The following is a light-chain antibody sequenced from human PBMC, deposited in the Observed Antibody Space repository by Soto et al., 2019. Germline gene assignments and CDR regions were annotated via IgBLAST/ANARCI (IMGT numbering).Light chain of an antibody. CDR3: CSYAGSSTFKV. Sequence: QSVLTQPASVSGSPGQSITISCTGTSSDVGSYNLVSWYQQHPGKAPKLMVYEGSKRHSGVSNRFSGSKSGNTASLTISGLQAEDEADYYCCSYAGSSTFKVFGGGTKLTVL. J-gene: IGLJ2*01. CDR2: EGS. CDR1: SSDVGSYNL. V-gene: IGLV2-23*03.